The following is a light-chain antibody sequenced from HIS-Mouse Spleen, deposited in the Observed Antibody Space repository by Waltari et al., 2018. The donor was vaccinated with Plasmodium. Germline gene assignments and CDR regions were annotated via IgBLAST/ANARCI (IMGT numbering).Light chain of an antibody. V-gene: IGLV3-10*01. CDR3: YSTDSSGNHRV. J-gene: IGLJ3*02. Sequence: SYELTQPPSVSVSPGQTARITCSGDALPKKYAYWYQQKSGQAPVLVIFEDSKRPTGSHWGFSGSSSGTMATLTISGAQVEDEADYYCYSTDSSGNHRVFGGGTKLTVL. CDR2: EDS. CDR1: ALPKKY.